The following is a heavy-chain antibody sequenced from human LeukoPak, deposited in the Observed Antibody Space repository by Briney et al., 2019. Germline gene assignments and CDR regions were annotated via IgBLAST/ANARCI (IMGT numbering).Heavy chain of an antibody. V-gene: IGHV1-2*02. Sequence: ASVKVSCKASGYTFTDYYMHWVRQAPGQGLEWMGWINPNSGGTNYAQKFQGRVTMTRDTSISTAYMELSRLRSDDTAVYYCARDPPAAITYYGMDVWGQGTTVTVSS. CDR1: GYTFTDYY. J-gene: IGHJ6*02. CDR2: INPNSGGT. D-gene: IGHD2-2*01. CDR3: ARDPPAAITYYGMDV.